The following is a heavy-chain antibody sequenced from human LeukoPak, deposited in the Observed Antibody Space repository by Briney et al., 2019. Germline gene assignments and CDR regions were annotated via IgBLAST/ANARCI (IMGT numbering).Heavy chain of an antibody. Sequence: PSETLSLTCTVSGGSIRSSYYYWGWIRQPPGKGLEWIGEIYHSGSTNYNPSLKSRVTISVDKSKNQFSLKLSSVTAADTAVYYCARFIAAAGTAHYYYGMDVWGQGTTVTVSS. D-gene: IGHD6-13*01. J-gene: IGHJ6*02. CDR2: IYHSGST. CDR3: ARFIAAAGTAHYYYGMDV. CDR1: GGSIRSSYYY. V-gene: IGHV4-39*07.